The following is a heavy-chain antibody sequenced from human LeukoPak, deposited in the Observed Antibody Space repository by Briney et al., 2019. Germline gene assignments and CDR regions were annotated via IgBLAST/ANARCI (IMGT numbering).Heavy chain of an antibody. CDR1: GGSFSGYY. J-gene: IGHJ4*02. V-gene: IGHV4-59*01. CDR2: IYYSGST. CDR3: ARESRASDYGDYDDPAMYYFDY. D-gene: IGHD4-17*01. Sequence: SETLSLTCAVYGGSFSGYYWSWIRQPPGKGLEWIGYIYYSGSTNYNPSLKSRVTISVDTSKNRFSLKLSSVTAADTAVYYCARESRASDYGDYDDPAMYYFDYWGQGTLVTVSS.